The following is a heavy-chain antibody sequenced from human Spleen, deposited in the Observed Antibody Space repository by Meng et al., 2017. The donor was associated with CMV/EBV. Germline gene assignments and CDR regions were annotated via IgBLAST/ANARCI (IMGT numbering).Heavy chain of an antibody. CDR3: AHRAVITLHFDY. Sequence: QSTLKESVSTLVKPTQTFTLTGTFSGFSLSTSGVGVGWIRQPPGKALEWLALIYWDDDKRYSPSLKSRLTITKDTSKNQVVLTMTNMDPVDTATYYCAHRAVITLHFDYWGQGTLVTVSS. D-gene: IGHD3-22*01. CDR1: GFSLSTSGVG. V-gene: IGHV2-5*02. CDR2: IYWDDDK. J-gene: IGHJ4*02.